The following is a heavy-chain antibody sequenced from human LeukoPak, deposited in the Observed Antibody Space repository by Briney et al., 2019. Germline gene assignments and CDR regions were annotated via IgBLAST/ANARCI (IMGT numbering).Heavy chain of an antibody. V-gene: IGHV4-34*01. CDR3: ARGHGAARPRYYYYYYMDV. D-gene: IGHD6-6*01. CDR2: INHSGST. J-gene: IGHJ6*03. CDR1: GGSFSGYY. Sequence: PSETLSLTCAVYGGSFSGYYWSWIRQPPGKGLEWIGEINHSGSTNCNPSLKSRVTISVDTSKNQFSLKLSSVTAADTAVYYCARGHGAARPRYYYYYYMDVWGKGTTVTVSS.